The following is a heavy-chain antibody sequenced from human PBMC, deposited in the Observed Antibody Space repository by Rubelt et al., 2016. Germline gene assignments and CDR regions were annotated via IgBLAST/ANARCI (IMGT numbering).Heavy chain of an antibody. V-gene: IGHV4-59*01. CDR2: IYYNGNT. Sequence: QVQLQESGPGLVKPSETLSLTCTVSGASISSYYWSWIRQPPGKGLEWVGYIYYNGNTNSNPSRKSRLTISLDTARDQVSLKRSSGTAAETAVYYCARGVRPLLRAMDVWGQGTTVTVSS. D-gene: IGHD2/OR15-2a*01. CDR1: GASISSYY. J-gene: IGHJ6*02. CDR3: ARGVRPLLRAMDV.